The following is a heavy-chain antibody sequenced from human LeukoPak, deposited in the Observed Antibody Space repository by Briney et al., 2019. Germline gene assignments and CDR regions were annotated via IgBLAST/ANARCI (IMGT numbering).Heavy chain of an antibody. CDR2: ISWNSGRI. D-gene: IGHD7-27*01. CDR3: AKLNSNWGSGDFDC. J-gene: IGHJ4*02. Sequence: GRSLRLPCAASGFTFDDYAMHWVRQAPGKGLEWVSGISWNSGRIEYADSVKGRFTISRDNAKNSLYLQMNSLRADDTALYYCAKLNSNWGSGDFDCWGQGTLVTVSS. V-gene: IGHV3-9*01. CDR1: GFTFDDYA.